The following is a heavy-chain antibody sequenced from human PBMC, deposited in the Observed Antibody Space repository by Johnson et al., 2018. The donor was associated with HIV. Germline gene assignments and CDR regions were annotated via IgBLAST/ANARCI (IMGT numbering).Heavy chain of an antibody. CDR2: ITYDGTNK. D-gene: IGHD2/OR15-2a*01. CDR3: ARTPSFPGAFDI. CDR1: GFTFSNYA. J-gene: IGHJ3*02. Sequence: QVQLVESGGGVVQPGGSLRLSCAASGFTFSNYAIHWVRQAPGKGLEWVAGITYDGTNKYYADSVKGRFTISRDNAKNSLYLQMNSLRAEATAVYYCARTPSFPGAFDIWGQGTMVTVSS. V-gene: IGHV3-33*05.